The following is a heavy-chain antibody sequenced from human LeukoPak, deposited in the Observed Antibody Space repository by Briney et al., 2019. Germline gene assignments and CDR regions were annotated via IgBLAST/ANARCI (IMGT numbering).Heavy chain of an antibody. D-gene: IGHD1-26*01. V-gene: IGHV3-23*01. CDR3: AKGDPGAILARAFDY. CDR1: GFTFSSYA. J-gene: IGHJ4*02. Sequence: GGSLRLSCAASGFTFSSYAMSWVRQAPGKGLEWVSDISGSGGSTYYADSVKGRFTISRDNSKNTLYLQMNSLRAEDTAVYYCAKGDPGAILARAFDYWGQGTLVTVSS. CDR2: ISGSGGST.